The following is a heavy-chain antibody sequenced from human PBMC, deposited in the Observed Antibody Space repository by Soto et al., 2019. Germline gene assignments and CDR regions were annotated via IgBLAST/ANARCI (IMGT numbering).Heavy chain of an antibody. J-gene: IGHJ6*02. CDR3: ARDCGQGYGMDV. CDR2: LSSRRSTI. CDR1: GFTFSNYN. Sequence: TGGSLRLSCVASGFTFSNYNMNWVRQAPGQGLEWVSYLSSRRSTIYYADSVKGRFTISRDNAKNSLYLQMNSLRDEDTAVYYCARDCGQGYGMDVWGQGTTVTVSS. V-gene: IGHV3-48*02.